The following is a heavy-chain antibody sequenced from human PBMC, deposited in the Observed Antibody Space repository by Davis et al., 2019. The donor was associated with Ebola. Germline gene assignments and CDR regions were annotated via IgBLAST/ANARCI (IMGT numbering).Heavy chain of an antibody. J-gene: IGHJ3*02. CDR1: GYTFNSHY. Sequence: ASVKVSCKASGYTFNSHYMHWVRQAPGQGLEWMGIINPSGGNTRYEQRFQGRVTMTRDTSISTAYMELSSLRSDDTAVYYCARARGGTEYDAFDIWGQGTMVTVSS. D-gene: IGHD2-8*02. V-gene: IGHV1-46*02. CDR2: INPSGGNT. CDR3: ARARGGTEYDAFDI.